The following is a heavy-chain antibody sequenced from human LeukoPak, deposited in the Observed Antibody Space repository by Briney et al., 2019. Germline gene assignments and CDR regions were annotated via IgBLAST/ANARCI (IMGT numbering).Heavy chain of an antibody. J-gene: IGHJ4*02. CDR1: GFTFSRYW. CDR3: ARDNGENYHTAFDY. CDR2: IKQDGTER. Sequence: GGSLRLSCAASGFTFSRYWMTWVRQAPGKGLEWVTNIKQDGTERYYVDSVKGRFTISRDNAKNTLYQQMNSLRAEDTAVYYCARDNGENYHTAFDYWGQGTLVTVSS. D-gene: IGHD2-8*01. V-gene: IGHV3-7*01.